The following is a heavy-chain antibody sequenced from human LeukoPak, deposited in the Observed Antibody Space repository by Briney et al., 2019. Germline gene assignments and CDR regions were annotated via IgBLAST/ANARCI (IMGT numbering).Heavy chain of an antibody. Sequence: GGSLRLSCAVYGFTSSDAWVNWVRQPPGKGLEWVGPIKSKNAGGTTDYTAPVKGRFTMSRDDSKNTVYLQINSLKTEDTAVYYCTTGFGGDYGGWGQGTLVTVSS. CDR3: TTGFGGDYGG. CDR2: IKSKNAGGTT. CDR1: GFTSSDAW. V-gene: IGHV3-15*01. D-gene: IGHD2-21*02. J-gene: IGHJ4*02.